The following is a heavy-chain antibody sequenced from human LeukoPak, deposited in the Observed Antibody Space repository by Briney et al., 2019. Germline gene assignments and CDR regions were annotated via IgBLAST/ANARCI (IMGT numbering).Heavy chain of an antibody. CDR3: ARDRGSGSYYSQD. V-gene: IGHV3-7*01. J-gene: IGHJ4*02. CDR1: GFTFSSYW. D-gene: IGHD3-10*01. Sequence: GGSLRLSCAASGFTFSSYWMSWVRQAPGKGLEWVANIKQDGSEEHYVDSVKGRFTISRDNAKNSLYLQMNSPRAEDAAVYYCARDRGSGSYYSQDWGQGTLVTVSS. CDR2: IKQDGSEE.